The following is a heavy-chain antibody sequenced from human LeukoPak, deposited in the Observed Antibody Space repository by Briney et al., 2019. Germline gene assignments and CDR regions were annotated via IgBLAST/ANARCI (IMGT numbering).Heavy chain of an antibody. CDR2: ISNDGRNK. CDR1: GFPFSTYG. CDR3: ARDARQNFFDY. Sequence: PGGSLRLSCAASGFPFSTYGMHWVRQAPGKGLEWVAVISNDGRNKYYSDSVKGRFTFSRGNSKNTLYLQLNSLRAEDAAVYYCARDARQNFFDYWGQGTLVTVSS. J-gene: IGHJ4*02. V-gene: IGHV3-30*03.